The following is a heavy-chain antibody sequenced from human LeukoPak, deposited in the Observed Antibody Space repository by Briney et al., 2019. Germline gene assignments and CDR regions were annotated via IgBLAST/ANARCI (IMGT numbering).Heavy chain of an antibody. Sequence: SETLSLTCTVSGGSISSSSYYWGWIRQPPGKGLERIGSIYYSGSTYYNPSLKSRVTISVDTSKNQFSLKLSSVTAADTAVYYCARHIRDRYYDILTGYYSTGGFDPWGQGTLVTVSS. V-gene: IGHV4-39*01. CDR3: ARHIRDRYYDILTGYYSTGGFDP. D-gene: IGHD3-9*01. J-gene: IGHJ5*02. CDR2: IYYSGST. CDR1: GGSISSSSYY.